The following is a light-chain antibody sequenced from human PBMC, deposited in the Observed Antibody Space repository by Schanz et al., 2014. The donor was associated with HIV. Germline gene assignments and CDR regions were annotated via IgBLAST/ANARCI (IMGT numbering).Light chain of an antibody. CDR3: QQYNNYPLT. J-gene: IGKJ4*01. Sequence: EIVLTQSPGTLSLSPGERATLSCRASQSVSSSYLAWYQQKPGQAPRLLIYDASNRATGIPDRFSGSGSGTEFTLTISSLQPDDFATYYCQQYNNYPLTFGGGTKVEIK. CDR1: QSVSSSY. V-gene: IGKV3-20*01. CDR2: DAS.